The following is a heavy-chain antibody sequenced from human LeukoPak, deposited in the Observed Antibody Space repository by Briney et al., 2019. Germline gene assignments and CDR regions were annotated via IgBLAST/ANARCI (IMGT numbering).Heavy chain of an antibody. D-gene: IGHD3-16*01. CDR2: INHSGST. CDR3: ARGYARGYYCMDV. J-gene: IGHJ6*03. V-gene: IGHV4-34*01. Sequence: KPSETLSLTCAVYGGSFSGYYWNWIRQPPGKGLEWIGEINHSGSTNYNPSLKSRVTISVDTSKNQFSLKLSSVTAADTAVYYCARGYARGYYCMDVWGKGTTVTVSS. CDR1: GGSFSGYY.